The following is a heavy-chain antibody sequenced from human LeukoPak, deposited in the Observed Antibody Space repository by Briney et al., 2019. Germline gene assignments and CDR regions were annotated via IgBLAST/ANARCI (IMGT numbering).Heavy chain of an antibody. J-gene: IGHJ4*02. V-gene: IGHV1-2*02. CDR1: GYTFTGYY. D-gene: IGHD5-12*01. CDR2: TNPNSGGT. Sequence: ASVKVSCKASGYTFTGYYMHWVRQAPGQGLEWMGWTNPNSGGTNYAQKFQGRVTMTRDTSISTAYMELSRLRSDETAVYYCARHISGYSGYDSLIYYFDYWGQGTLVTVSS. CDR3: ARHISGYSGYDSLIYYFDY.